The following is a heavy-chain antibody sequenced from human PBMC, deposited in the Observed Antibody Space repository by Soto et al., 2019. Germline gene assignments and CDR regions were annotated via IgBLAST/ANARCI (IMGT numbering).Heavy chain of an antibody. Sequence: EVQLVDSGGGLVQPGGSLRLSCAASGFSVSNYHMNWVRQAPGKGPEWVSIITVGEVTYYADSVKGRLTTSRDISRNTVDLQMNSLRGDDTAVYYCAGGRDYSKGGDHWGQGTLVIVSS. CDR2: ITVGEVT. CDR1: GFSVSNYH. D-gene: IGHD4-4*01. J-gene: IGHJ4*02. CDR3: AGGRDYSKGGDH. V-gene: IGHV3-66*01.